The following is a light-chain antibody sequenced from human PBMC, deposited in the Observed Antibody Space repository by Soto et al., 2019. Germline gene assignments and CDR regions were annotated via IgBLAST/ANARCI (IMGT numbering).Light chain of an antibody. CDR2: GAS. V-gene: IGKV3-20*01. CDR3: QQYSPSPIS. CDR1: QVTSRY. J-gene: IGKJ5*01. Sequence: ENVLTQSPGTLSLSPGERATLSCRASQVTSRYLSWYLQRPGQAPRLLIYGASSRATGIPDRFSGSGSVTDFTLTISRLEPEDFAVYYCQQYSPSPISFGQGTRLEIK.